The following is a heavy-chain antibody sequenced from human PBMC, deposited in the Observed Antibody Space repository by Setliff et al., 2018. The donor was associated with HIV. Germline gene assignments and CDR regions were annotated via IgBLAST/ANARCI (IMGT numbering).Heavy chain of an antibody. J-gene: IGHJ4*02. D-gene: IGHD3-16*01. CDR3: ARHRGAFRLDY. CDR2: IYHSGST. Sequence: PSETLSLTCAVSGYSISSGYYWGWIRQPPGKGLEWIGSIYHSGSTYYNPSLKSRVTISVDTSKNQFSLRLTSVTAADTAVYYCARHRGAFRLDYWGQGTLVTVSS. V-gene: IGHV4-38-2*01. CDR1: GYSISSGYY.